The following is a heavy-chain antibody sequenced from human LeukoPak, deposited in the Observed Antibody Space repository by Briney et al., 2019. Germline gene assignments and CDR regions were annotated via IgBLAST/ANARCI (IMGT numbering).Heavy chain of an antibody. J-gene: IGHJ6*03. CDR2: IYYSGST. CDR3: ASPYYDILTGYNYYYYMDV. Sequence: SETLSLTCTVSGVSISSSSYYWGWIRQPPGKGLEWIGSIYYSGSTYYNPSLKSRVTISVDTSKNQFSLKLSSVTAADTAVYYCASPYYDILTGYNYYYYMDVWGKGTTVTVSS. CDR1: GVSISSSSYY. V-gene: IGHV4-39*07. D-gene: IGHD3-9*01.